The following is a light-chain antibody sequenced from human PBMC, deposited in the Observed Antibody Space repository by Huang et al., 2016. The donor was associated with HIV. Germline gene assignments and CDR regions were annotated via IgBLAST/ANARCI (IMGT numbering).Light chain of an antibody. Sequence: HLTQSPPSLSASVGDSVFISCRASQDIGTSLAWYQQRTGRAPKLLISGASTLQTGVPSRFSGDSAGTFFTLFITDLQPEDFVTYYCQQLHAYPITFGQGTRLDIK. CDR2: GAS. J-gene: IGKJ5*01. V-gene: IGKV1-13*02. CDR3: QQLHAYPIT. CDR1: QDIGTS.